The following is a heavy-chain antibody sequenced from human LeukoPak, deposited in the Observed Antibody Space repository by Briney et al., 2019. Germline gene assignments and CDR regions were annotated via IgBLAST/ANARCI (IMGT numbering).Heavy chain of an antibody. CDR1: GYTFTGYY. J-gene: IGHJ4*02. CDR3: ARESTAVRNNDY. Sequence: AASVKVSCKASGYTFTGYYMHWVRQAPGQGLEWMGWINPNSGGTHYAQKFQGRVTMTRDTSISTAYMELSRLRSDDTAVYYCARESTAVRNNDYWGQGTLVTVSS. CDR2: INPNSGGT. V-gene: IGHV1-2*02. D-gene: IGHD6-6*01.